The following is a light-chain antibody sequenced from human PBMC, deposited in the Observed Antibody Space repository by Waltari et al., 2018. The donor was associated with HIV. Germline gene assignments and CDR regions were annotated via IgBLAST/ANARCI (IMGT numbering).Light chain of an antibody. Sequence: DIVMTQSSDSLAVSLGERATINCKSSQSVLFSSNNKNYLAWYQQKPGQPPKLLLYWASTRESAVPDRFSGSGSGADFTLTISSLQAEDVAVYYCQQYYSTPLTFGGGTKVEIK. CDR1: QSVLFSSNNKNY. CDR3: QQYYSTPLT. CDR2: WAS. V-gene: IGKV4-1*01. J-gene: IGKJ4*01.